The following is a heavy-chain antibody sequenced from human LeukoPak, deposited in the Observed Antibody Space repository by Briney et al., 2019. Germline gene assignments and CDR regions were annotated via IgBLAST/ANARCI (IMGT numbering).Heavy chain of an antibody. CDR3: ARDQVAAADYYYYGMDV. Sequence: ASVTVSCKASGGTFSSYAISWVRQAPGQGLEWMGGIIPIFGTANYAQKFQGRVTITADESTSTAYMELSSLRSEDTAVYYCARDQVAAADYYYYGMDVWGQGTTVTVSS. CDR1: GGTFSSYA. V-gene: IGHV1-69*13. CDR2: IIPIFGTA. D-gene: IGHD6-13*01. J-gene: IGHJ6*02.